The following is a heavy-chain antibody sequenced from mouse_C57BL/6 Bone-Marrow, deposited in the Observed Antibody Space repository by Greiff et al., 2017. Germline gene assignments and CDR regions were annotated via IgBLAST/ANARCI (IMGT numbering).Heavy chain of an antibody. Sequence: EVKLVESGGGLVKPGGSLKLSCAASGFTFSDYGMHWVRQAPEKGLEWVAYISSGGSTIYYADTVKGRFTITRDNAKNTLFMQMNSLRSEDAAMYYCARGLLRAYWGQGTLVTVSA. CDR1: GFTFSDYG. CDR3: ARGLLRAY. D-gene: IGHD1-1*01. V-gene: IGHV5-17*01. J-gene: IGHJ3*01. CDR2: ISSGGSTI.